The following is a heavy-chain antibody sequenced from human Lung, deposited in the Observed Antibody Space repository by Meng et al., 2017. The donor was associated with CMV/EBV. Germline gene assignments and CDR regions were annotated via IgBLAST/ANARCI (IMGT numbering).Heavy chain of an antibody. Sequence: SLKISCAASGFTFDDYAMHWVRQAPGKGLEWVSGISWNSGSIGYADSVKGRFTISRDNAKNSLYLQMNSLRAEDTALYYCAKDIGGSAGYVMDVWGQGXTVTVSS. CDR2: ISWNSGSI. CDR3: AKDIGGSAGYVMDV. CDR1: GFTFDDYA. J-gene: IGHJ6*02. V-gene: IGHV3-9*01.